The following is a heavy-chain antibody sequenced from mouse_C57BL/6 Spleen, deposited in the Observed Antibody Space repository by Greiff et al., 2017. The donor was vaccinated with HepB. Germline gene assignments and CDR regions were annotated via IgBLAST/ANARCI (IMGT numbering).Heavy chain of an antibody. CDR3: ASFDYYGSSSPWFAY. Sequence: QVQLQQPGAELVKPGPSVKLSCKASGYTFTSYWMHWVKQRPGQGLEWIGMIHPNSGSTNYNEKFKSKATLTVDKSSSTAYMQLSSLTSEDSAVYYCASFDYYGSSSPWFAYWGQGTLVTVSA. CDR2: IHPNSGST. D-gene: IGHD1-1*01. CDR1: GYTFTSYW. V-gene: IGHV1-64*01. J-gene: IGHJ3*01.